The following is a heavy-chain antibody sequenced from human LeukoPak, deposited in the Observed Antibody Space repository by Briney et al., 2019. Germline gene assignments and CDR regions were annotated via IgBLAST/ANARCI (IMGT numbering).Heavy chain of an antibody. CDR3: AKDQQLVAFDI. J-gene: IGHJ3*02. D-gene: IGHD6-13*01. CDR1: GFTFSSYG. Sequence: GGSLRLSCAASGFTFSSYGMHWVRQAPGKGLEWVAVISYDGSNKYYADSVKGRFTISRDNSKNTLHLQMNSLRAEDTAVYYCAKDQQLVAFDIWGQGTMVTVSS. V-gene: IGHV3-30*18. CDR2: ISYDGSNK.